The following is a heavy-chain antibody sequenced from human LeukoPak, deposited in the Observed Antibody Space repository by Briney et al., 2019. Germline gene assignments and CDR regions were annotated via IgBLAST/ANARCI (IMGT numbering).Heavy chain of an antibody. Sequence: GGSLRLSCAASGFTFSNFAMSWVRQAPGKGLEWVSAISGTGGNTFYTGSVTGRFTISRDNSKNTLYVQMNSLRAEDTAVYYCAKTGGYYDTSDLYRPDVFDIWGQGTVVTVSS. CDR2: ISGTGGNT. CDR1: GFTFSNFA. J-gene: IGHJ3*02. CDR3: AKTGGYYDTSDLYRPDVFDI. V-gene: IGHV3-23*01. D-gene: IGHD3-22*01.